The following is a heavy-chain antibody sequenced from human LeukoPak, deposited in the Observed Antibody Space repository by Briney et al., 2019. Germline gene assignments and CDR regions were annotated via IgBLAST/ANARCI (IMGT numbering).Heavy chain of an antibody. CDR3: ARNGYCGGGICYAPLYYYMDV. Sequence: SVKVSCKASGGTFSSYAISWVRQAPGQGLEWMGGIIPIFGTANYAQKFQGRVTITTDESTSTAYMELSSLRSEDTAVYYCARNGYCGGGICYAPLYYYMDVWGKGTTVTVSS. J-gene: IGHJ6*03. CDR2: IIPIFGTA. D-gene: IGHD2-15*01. V-gene: IGHV1-69*05. CDR1: GGTFSSYA.